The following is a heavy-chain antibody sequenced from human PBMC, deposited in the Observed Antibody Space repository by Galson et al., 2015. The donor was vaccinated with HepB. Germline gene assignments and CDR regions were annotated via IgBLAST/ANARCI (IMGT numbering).Heavy chain of an antibody. CDR3: ARPGPGDCSSTSCSNWFDP. V-gene: IGHV4-34*01. Sequence: ETLSLTCAVYGGSFSGYYWTWIRQSPGKGLEWIGEINHSGSTSYNPSLRSRVTISVDTSKNQFSLKLSSVTAADTAVYYCARPGPGDCSSTSCSNWFDPWGQGTLVTVSS. D-gene: IGHD2-2*01. J-gene: IGHJ5*02. CDR2: INHSGST. CDR1: GGSFSGYY.